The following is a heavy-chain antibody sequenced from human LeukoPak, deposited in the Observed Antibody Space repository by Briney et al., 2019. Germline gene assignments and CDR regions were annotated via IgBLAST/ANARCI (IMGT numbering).Heavy chain of an antibody. CDR3: ARVGSGNSYKYFEH. V-gene: IGHV3-53*01. CDR1: GFTVSGTY. D-gene: IGHD4-23*01. CDR2: IYSGAGT. J-gene: IGHJ4*02. Sequence: GGSLRLSCAASGFTVSGTYMSWVRQAPGKGLEWVSVIYSGAGTYYADSVKGRFTISRDNSKNTLHLQMNSLRAEDTAVYYCARVGSGNSYKYFEHWGQGTLVTVSS.